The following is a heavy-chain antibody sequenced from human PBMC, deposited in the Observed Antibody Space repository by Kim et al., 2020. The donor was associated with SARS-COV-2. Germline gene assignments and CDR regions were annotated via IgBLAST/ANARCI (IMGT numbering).Heavy chain of an antibody. D-gene: IGHD3-3*01. V-gene: IGHV3-33*06. J-gene: IGHJ6*02. CDR3: AKSHRGYDFWSGYYRYYYGMDV. Sequence: GGSLRLSCAASGFTFSSYAMHWVRQAPGKGLEWVAVIWYDGSNKYYADSVKGRFTISRDNSKNTLYLQMNSLRAEDTAVYYCAKSHRGYDFWSGYYRYYYGMDVWGQGTTVTVSS. CDR2: IWYDGSNK. CDR1: GFTFSSYA.